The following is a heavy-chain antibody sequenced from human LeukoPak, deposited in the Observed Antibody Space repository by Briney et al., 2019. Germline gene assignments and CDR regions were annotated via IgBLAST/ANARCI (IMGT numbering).Heavy chain of an antibody. CDR1: GYTFSGYY. CDR3: ARGYDSSAYKLPIDS. J-gene: IGHJ4*02. CDR2: ITPNSGGT. Sequence: ASVKVSCKASGYTFSGYYMHWVRQAPGQGLQWMGWITPNSGGTNYAQKFQGRVTMTRDTSTSTAYMELSRLRSDDTAVYFCARGYDSSAYKLPIDSWGQGTLVSVSS. D-gene: IGHD3-22*01. V-gene: IGHV1-2*02.